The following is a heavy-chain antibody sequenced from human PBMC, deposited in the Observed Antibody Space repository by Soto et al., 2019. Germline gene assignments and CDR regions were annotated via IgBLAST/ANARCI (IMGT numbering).Heavy chain of an antibody. V-gene: IGHV3-74*01. J-gene: IGHJ6*02. Sequence: GGSLRLSCAASGFTFSSYWMHWVRQAPGKGLVWISRIIRDGSSTNYADSVKGRFTISRDNAKNTLYLEINSLRADDTAVYFCGRGGSGIYGMDIWGQGTTVTVSS. CDR1: GFTFSSYW. CDR3: GRGGSGIYGMDI. D-gene: IGHD6-13*01. CDR2: IIRDGSST.